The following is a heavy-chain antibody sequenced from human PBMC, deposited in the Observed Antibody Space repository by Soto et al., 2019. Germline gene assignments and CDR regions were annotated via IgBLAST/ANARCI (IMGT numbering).Heavy chain of an antibody. CDR2: MNPNNGNA. J-gene: IGHJ5*02. V-gene: IGHV1-8*01. CDR1: GFTFITYD. D-gene: IGHD3-22*01. CDR3: AKRKARSGPSYLDL. Sequence: ASLKVSCKASGFTFITYDFSWVRQAAGQGLEWMGWMNPNNGNAGFAQKFRGRINMTRNTSISTAYLELSSLRSDDSAVYFCAKRKARSGPSYLDLWGQGTQVTVSS.